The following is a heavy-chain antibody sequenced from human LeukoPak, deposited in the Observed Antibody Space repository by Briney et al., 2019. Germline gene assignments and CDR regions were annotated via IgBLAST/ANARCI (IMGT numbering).Heavy chain of an antibody. Sequence: SETLSLTCAVYGGSFSGYYWSWIRQPPGKGLEWIGEINHSGSTNYNPSLKSRVTISVDTSKNQFSLKPSSVTAADTAVYYCARGTITMVRGVITNWFDPWGQGTLVTVSS. CDR1: GGSFSGYY. CDR2: INHSGST. D-gene: IGHD3-10*01. V-gene: IGHV4-34*01. CDR3: ARGTITMVRGVITNWFDP. J-gene: IGHJ5*02.